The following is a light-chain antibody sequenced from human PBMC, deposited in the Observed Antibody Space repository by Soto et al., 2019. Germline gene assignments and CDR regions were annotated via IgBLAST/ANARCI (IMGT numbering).Light chain of an antibody. CDR1: NIGGKS. V-gene: IGLV3-21*04. J-gene: IGLJ3*02. CDR2: YDS. CDR3: QVWDSSGDHPV. Sequence: SYELTQPPSVSVAPGKTARITCGGNNIGGKSVHWYQQKPGQAPVLVIYYDSDRPSGIPERFSGSNSGNTATLTISRVEAGDDADYYCQVWDSSGDHPVFGGGTKLTVL.